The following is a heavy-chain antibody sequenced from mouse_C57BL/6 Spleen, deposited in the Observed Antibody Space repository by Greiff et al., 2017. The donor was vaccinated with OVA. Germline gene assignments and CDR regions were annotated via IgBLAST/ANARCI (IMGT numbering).Heavy chain of an antibody. CDR1: GFTFSSYA. Sequence: EVHLVESGGGLVKPGGSLKLSCAASGFTFSSYAMSWVRQTPEKRLEWVATISDGGGYTYYPDNVKGRFTISRDNAKNNLYLQLSHLKSEDTAVYYCAREYHYDGEVWGTGTTVTVSS. J-gene: IGHJ1*03. CDR3: AREYHYDGEV. CDR2: ISDGGGYT. D-gene: IGHD1-2*01. V-gene: IGHV5-4*01.